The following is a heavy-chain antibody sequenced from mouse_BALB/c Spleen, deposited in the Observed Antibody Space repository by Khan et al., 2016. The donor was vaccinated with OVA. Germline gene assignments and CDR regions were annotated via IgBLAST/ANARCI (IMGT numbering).Heavy chain of an antibody. D-gene: IGHD2-2*01. CDR2: INPSTGYA. CDR1: GYTFTSYW. J-gene: IGHJ3*01. Sequence: VQLQESGAELAKPGASVKMSCKASGYTFTSYWLHWVKQRPGQGLEWIGYINPSTGYAEYNQKFKDKATLTADKSSSTAYMQLSSLTSEDSAVYCWARGGYGSFAYWGQGTLVTVSA. CDR3: ARGGYGSFAY. V-gene: IGHV1-7*01.